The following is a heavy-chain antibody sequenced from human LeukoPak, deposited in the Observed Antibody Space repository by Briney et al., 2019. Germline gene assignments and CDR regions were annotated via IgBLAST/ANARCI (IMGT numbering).Heavy chain of an antibody. Sequence: SETLSLTCTVSGGSISSSSYYWGWVRQPPGKGVEWIGSIYYSGSTFYNPSLKSRVTISVDTSENQFSLKLSSVTAADTAVYYWARLFEGYYFDYWGQGTLVTVSS. J-gene: IGHJ4*02. CDR2: IYYSGST. CDR3: ARLFEGYYFDY. CDR1: GGSISSSSYY. V-gene: IGHV4-39*01.